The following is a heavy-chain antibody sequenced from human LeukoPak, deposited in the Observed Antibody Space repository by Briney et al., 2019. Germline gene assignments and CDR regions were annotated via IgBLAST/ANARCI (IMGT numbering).Heavy chain of an antibody. V-gene: IGHV3-66*01. J-gene: IGHJ6*02. CDR3: ARWDV. Sequence: GGSLRLSCAVSGFTVTSNYVTWVRQAPGKGLEWVSVIYSGGGTYYADSVKGRFTIPRDNSKNTVFLQMNSLRAEDTAVYYCARWDVWGQGTTVTVSS. CDR2: IYSGGGT. CDR1: GFTVTSNY.